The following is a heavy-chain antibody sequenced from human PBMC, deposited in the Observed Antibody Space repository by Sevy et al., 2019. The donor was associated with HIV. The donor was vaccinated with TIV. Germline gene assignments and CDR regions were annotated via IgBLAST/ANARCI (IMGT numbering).Heavy chain of an antibody. CDR1: GFTFTSSA. D-gene: IGHD2-21*01. V-gene: IGHV1-58*01. J-gene: IGHJ6*02. Sequence: ASVKVSCKASGFTFTSSAVQWVRQARGQRLEWIGWIVVGSGNKNYAQKFQERVTITKDMSTSTAYMELSSLKSEDTAVYYCAAAPYCGGDCSTTRYSYYGMDVWGQGTTVTVSS. CDR2: IVVGSGNK. CDR3: AAAPYCGGDCSTTRYSYYGMDV.